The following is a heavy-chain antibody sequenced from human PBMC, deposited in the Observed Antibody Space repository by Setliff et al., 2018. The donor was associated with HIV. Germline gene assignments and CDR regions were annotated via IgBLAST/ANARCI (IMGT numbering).Heavy chain of an antibody. CDR1: GGSISSSSYS. CDR2: IYYSGST. V-gene: IGHV4-39*07. CDR3: ARLKGYSSGWYFDY. J-gene: IGHJ4*02. Sequence: SETLSLTCTVSGGSISSSSYSWGWIRQPPGKGLEWIGSIYYSGSTNYNPSLKSRVTISVDTSKSQFSLKLSSVTAADTAVYYCARLKGYSSGWYFDYWGQGTLVTVSS. D-gene: IGHD6-19*01.